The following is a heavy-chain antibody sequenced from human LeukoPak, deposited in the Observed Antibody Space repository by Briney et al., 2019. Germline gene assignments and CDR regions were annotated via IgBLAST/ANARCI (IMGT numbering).Heavy chain of an antibody. J-gene: IGHJ1*01. V-gene: IGHV1-24*01. CDR2: FDPEDGET. CDR3: ATPYTQGYCTGGSCAFENFQP. CDR1: GYTLTELS. D-gene: IGHD2-15*01. Sequence: GASVKVSCKVSGYTLTELSMHWVRQAPGKGLEWMGGFDPEDGETIYAQKFQGRVTMTEDTSTDTAYMELSSLRSEDTAVYYCATPYTQGYCTGGSCAFENFQPWAQGTLITASS.